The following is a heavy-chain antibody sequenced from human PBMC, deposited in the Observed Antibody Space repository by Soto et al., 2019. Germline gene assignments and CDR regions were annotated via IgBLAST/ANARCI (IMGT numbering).Heavy chain of an antibody. Sequence: QVQLVESGGGVVQPGRSLRLSCAASGFTFSSYVMHWVRQAPGKGLEWVAVISYDGSNKYYADSVKGRFSISRDNSKNTLYLQMNSLRAEDTAVYYCARDGPAKFCGSDCLRNSFDIWGQGTMVTVSS. D-gene: IGHD2-21*02. CDR1: GFTFSSYV. V-gene: IGHV3-30-3*01. CDR2: ISYDGSNK. J-gene: IGHJ3*02. CDR3: ARDGPAKFCGSDCLRNSFDI.